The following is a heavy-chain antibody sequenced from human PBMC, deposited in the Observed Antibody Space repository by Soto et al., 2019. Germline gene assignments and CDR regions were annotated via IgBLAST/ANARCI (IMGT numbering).Heavy chain of an antibody. V-gene: IGHV1-69*13. CDR2: IIPIFGTA. Sequence: GASVKVSCKASGGTFSSYAISWVRQAPGQGLEWMGGIIPIFGTANYAQKFQGRVTITADESTSTAYMELSSLRSEDTAVYYCASPKKGHCDWCFDYWGQGTLGTVSS. J-gene: IGHJ4*02. CDR1: GGTFSSYA. CDR3: ASPKKGHCDWCFDY. D-gene: IGHD3-9*01.